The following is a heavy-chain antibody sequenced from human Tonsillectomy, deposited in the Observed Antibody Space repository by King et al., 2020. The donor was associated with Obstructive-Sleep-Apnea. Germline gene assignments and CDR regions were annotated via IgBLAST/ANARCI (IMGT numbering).Heavy chain of an antibody. V-gene: IGHV3-30*18. CDR2: ISDDGNKK. J-gene: IGHJ6*02. D-gene: IGHD3-22*01. CDR1: RFTFSDYG. Sequence: VQLVESGGGVVQPGTSLRLSCAASRFTFSDYGMHWVRQAPGKGLEWVAVISDDGNKKYYADSVKGRFTISRDNSKNTLYLQMNSLRAEDTAIYYCAKAYYYDSGGYPVGYFYAMDVWGQGTTVTVSS. CDR3: AKAYYYDSGGYPVGYFYAMDV.